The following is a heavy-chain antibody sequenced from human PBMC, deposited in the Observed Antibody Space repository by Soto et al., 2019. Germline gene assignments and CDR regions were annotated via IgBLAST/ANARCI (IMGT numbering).Heavy chain of an antibody. Sequence: QLQLQESGPGLVKPSETLSLTCSVPGDSINSDKYYWGWIRQPPGKGLEWIGSIYFRGNTYYNPSLPTRVTISLDKSKSQFPLKLNSVTAADSAVYFCARLEGLATISYYFDFWGQGALVTVSS. V-gene: IGHV4-39*01. J-gene: IGHJ4*02. CDR3: ARLEGLATISYYFDF. CDR1: GDSINSDKYY. D-gene: IGHD3-9*01. CDR2: IYFRGNT.